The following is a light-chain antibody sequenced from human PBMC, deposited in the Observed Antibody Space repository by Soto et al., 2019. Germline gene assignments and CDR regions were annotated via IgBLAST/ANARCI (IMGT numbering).Light chain of an antibody. CDR3: CSYAGSYTDV. V-gene: IGLV2-11*01. CDR1: SSDVGGYNS. CDR2: DVN. J-gene: IGLJ1*01. Sequence: QSVLTQPRSVSGSPGQSVTISCTGTSSDVGGYNSVSWYQQHPGKVPKLMIYDVNKRPSGVPDRFSGSKSGNTASLTISGLQAEDEADYYCCSYAGSYTDVFGSGTRSPS.